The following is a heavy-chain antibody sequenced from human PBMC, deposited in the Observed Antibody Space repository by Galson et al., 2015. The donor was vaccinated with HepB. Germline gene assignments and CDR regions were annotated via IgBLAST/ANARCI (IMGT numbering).Heavy chain of an antibody. Sequence: SLRLSCAASGFTFSDYYMSWIRQAPGKGLGWVSYISSSSSYTNYADSVKGRFTISRDNAKNSLYLQMNSLRAEDTAVYYCARVSSGGDSFDYWGQGTLVTVSS. CDR2: ISSSSSYT. CDR3: ARVSSGGDSFDY. V-gene: IGHV3-11*06. D-gene: IGHD6-19*01. J-gene: IGHJ4*02. CDR1: GFTFSDYY.